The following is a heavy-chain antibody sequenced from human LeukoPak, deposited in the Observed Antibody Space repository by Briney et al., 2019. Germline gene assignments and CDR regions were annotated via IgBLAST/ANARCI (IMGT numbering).Heavy chain of an antibody. CDR2: ISSSGTDI. Sequence: GGSLGLSCAASGFTFSSYEMNWVRQAPGKGLEWVSYISSSGTDIYYADSVKGRFTISRDNAKNSLYLQMSSLRAEDTAVYYCARESPSYGGNVFDYWGQGTLVTVSS. J-gene: IGHJ4*02. D-gene: IGHD4-23*01. V-gene: IGHV3-48*03. CDR3: ARESPSYGGNVFDY. CDR1: GFTFSSYE.